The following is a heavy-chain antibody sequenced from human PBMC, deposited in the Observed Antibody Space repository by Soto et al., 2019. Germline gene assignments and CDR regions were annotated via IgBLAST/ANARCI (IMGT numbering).Heavy chain of an antibody. Sequence: QVQLVQSGAEVKRPGASVTVSCKASGYSFTNDDISWVRRATGQGLEWMGWMSPNTGNTGFAQKFQRRVTMTRNTSIPTAYMELTRLLSDYTDVYYSTKLLGDSAGSDVWGQGTTGTVSS. CDR1: GYSFTNDD. V-gene: IGHV1-8*02. D-gene: IGHD5-18*01. J-gene: IGHJ6*02. CDR2: MSPNTGNT. CDR3: TKLLGDSAGSDV.